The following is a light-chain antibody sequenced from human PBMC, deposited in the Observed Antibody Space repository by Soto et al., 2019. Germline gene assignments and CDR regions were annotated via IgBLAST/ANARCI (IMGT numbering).Light chain of an antibody. CDR1: QSISSW. J-gene: IGKJ1*01. CDR2: KAS. Sequence: DIQMTQSPSTLSVSVGDRVTITCRASQSISSWLAWYQQKPGTAPKLLIYKASSLESGVPPRFSGSGSGTEFTLTISSLQPDDFATDYCQQYNSYWTFGQGTKDEI. CDR3: QQYNSYWT. V-gene: IGKV1-5*03.